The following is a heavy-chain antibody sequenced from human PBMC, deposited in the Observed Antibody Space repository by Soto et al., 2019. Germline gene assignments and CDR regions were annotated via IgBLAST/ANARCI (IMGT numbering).Heavy chain of an antibody. CDR3: ARERGEYDSGWYIDR. D-gene: IGHD6-19*01. CDR1: GDTFTANY. J-gene: IGHJ5*02. CDR2: INPKSGGT. Sequence: ASVKVSCKASGDTFTANYIHWVRQAPGQGFEWMGWINPKSGGTKYPQKFQGRVTMTRDTSLSTVYMTLTRLTSDDTAIYYCARERGEYDSGWYIDRWGQGTPVTVSS. V-gene: IGHV1-2*02.